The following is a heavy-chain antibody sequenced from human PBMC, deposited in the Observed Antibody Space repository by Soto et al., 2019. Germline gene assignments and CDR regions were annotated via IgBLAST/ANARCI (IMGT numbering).Heavy chain of an antibody. V-gene: IGHV3-7*01. CDR1: GFSLSSFW. CDR2: INQDGSKK. CDR3: VRAIAAAGSY. D-gene: IGHD6-13*01. J-gene: IGHJ4*02. Sequence: EVQLEESGGGLVQPGGSLRLSCAASGFSLSSFWMSWVRQASVKGLEWVANINQDGSKKYYVDSVKGRFTISRDNAENSVYLQMDSLRAEDTALYYCVRAIAAAGSYWGQGTRVTVSS.